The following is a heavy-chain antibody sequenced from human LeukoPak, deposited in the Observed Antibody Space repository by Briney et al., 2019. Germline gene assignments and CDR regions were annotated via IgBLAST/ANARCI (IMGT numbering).Heavy chain of an antibody. Sequence: GGSLRLSCAGSGFTFRIYAMSCVRQAPGKGLEWVSAIRGSGGSTYCADSVKGRFTISRDNSKNTLSLQMNSLRVEDTAVYYCAKPPYGRDVYNYFDYWGQGTPVTVSS. J-gene: IGHJ4*02. V-gene: IGHV3-23*01. CDR3: AKPPYGRDVYNYFDY. D-gene: IGHD5-24*01. CDR2: IRGSGGST. CDR1: GFTFRIYA.